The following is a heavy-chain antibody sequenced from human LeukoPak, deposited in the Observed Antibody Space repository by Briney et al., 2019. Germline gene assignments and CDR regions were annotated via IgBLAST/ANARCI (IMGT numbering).Heavy chain of an antibody. CDR2: ISGSGGST. J-gene: IGHJ4*02. CDR1: GLVFNSNA. Sequence: GGSLRLSCAASGLVFNSNAMSWVRQAPGKGLEWVSAISGSGGSTYYADSVKGRFTISRDNSKNTLYLQMNSLRAEDTAAYYCAKENGSGSYYFDYWGQGTLVTVSS. D-gene: IGHD6-25*01. V-gene: IGHV3-23*01. CDR3: AKENGSGSYYFDY.